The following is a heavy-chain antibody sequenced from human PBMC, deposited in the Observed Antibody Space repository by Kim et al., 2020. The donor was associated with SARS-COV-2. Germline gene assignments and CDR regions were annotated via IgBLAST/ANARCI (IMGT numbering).Heavy chain of an antibody. CDR2: IKQDGSEK. CDR1: GFTFSSYW. Sequence: GGSLRLSCAASGFTFSSYWMSWVRQAPGKGLEWVANIKQDGSEKYYVDSVKGRFTISRDNAKNSLYLQMNSLRAEDTAVYYCARDSYSSGWDEYYYYGMDGWGQGTTVAGAS. J-gene: IGHJ6*02. D-gene: IGHD6-19*01. CDR3: ARDSYSSGWDEYYYYGMDG. V-gene: IGHV3-7*01.